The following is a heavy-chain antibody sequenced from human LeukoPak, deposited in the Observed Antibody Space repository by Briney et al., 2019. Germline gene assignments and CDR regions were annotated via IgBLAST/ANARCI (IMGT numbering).Heavy chain of an antibody. V-gene: IGHV6-1*01. CDR1: GDSVSSNRAA. Sequence: SPTLSLTCAISGDSVSSNRAAWNWLRQSPSRGLEWLGRTYYRSKWHHEYAVSVRSRININPDTSKNQFSLQLNSVTPEGTAVYYCTRTGASGDSWGQGTLVTVSA. D-gene: IGHD2-21*02. J-gene: IGHJ4*02. CDR3: TRTGASGDS. CDR2: TYYRSKWHH.